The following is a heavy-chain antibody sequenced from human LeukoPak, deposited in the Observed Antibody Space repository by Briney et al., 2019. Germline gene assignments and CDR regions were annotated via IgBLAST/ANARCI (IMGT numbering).Heavy chain of an antibody. V-gene: IGHV3-48*01. CDR1: GITFSSYS. D-gene: IGHD3-22*01. CDR2: ISSTSSTL. J-gene: IGHJ4*02. CDR3: ARLGSSGYSTG. Sequence: GGSLRLSCAASGITFSSYSMNWVRQAPGKGLEWVSYISSTSSTLYYADSVKGRFTISRDNAKNSLYLQMNSLRAEDTAVYYCARLGSSGYSTGWGQGTLVTVSS.